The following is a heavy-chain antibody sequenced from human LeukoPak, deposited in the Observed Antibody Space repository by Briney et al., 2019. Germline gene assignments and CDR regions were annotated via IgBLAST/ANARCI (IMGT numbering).Heavy chain of an antibody. V-gene: IGHV4-59*12. CDR3: ARDRAYYDFWSGRSNWFDP. J-gene: IGHJ5*02. D-gene: IGHD3-3*01. Sequence: PSETLSLTCTVSGGSISSYYWSWIRQPPGKGLEWIGYIYYSGSTNYNPSLKSRVTISVDTSKNQFSLKLSSVTAADTAVYYCARDRAYYDFWSGRSNWFDPWGQGTLVTVSS. CDR2: IYYSGST. CDR1: GGSISSYY.